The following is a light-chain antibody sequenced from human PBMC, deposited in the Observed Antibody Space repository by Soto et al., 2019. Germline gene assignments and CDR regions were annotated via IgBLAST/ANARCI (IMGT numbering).Light chain of an antibody. CDR3: CSYAGGRTYV. Sequence: QSVLTQPASVSGSPGQSITISCTGTSSDVGSYNLVSWYQYHPGKAPKLIIYEDAKRPSGVSNRFSGSKSGYTASLTIFGLQAEDEADFYCCSYAGGRTYVFGTGTKLTVL. CDR2: EDA. V-gene: IGLV2-23*01. CDR1: SSDVGSYNL. J-gene: IGLJ1*01.